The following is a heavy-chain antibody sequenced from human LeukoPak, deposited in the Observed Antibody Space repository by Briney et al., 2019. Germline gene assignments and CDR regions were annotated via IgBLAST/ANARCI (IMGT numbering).Heavy chain of an antibody. D-gene: IGHD3-22*01. J-gene: IGHJ4*02. V-gene: IGHV1-2*02. Sequence: ASVKVSCKASGYTFTGYYMHCVRRAPGQGLEWMGWINPNSGGTNYAQKFQGRVTMTRDTSISTAYMELSRLRPDDTAVYYCAREGLGSGYSYWGQGTLVTVSS. CDR2: INPNSGGT. CDR3: AREGLGSGYSY. CDR1: GYTFTGYY.